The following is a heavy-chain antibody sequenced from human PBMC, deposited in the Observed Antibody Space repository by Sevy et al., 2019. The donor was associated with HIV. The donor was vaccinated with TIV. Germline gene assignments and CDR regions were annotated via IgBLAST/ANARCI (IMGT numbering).Heavy chain of an antibody. CDR1: GGSISSYY. J-gene: IGHJ5*02. D-gene: IGHD6-19*01. V-gene: IGHV4-4*07. CDR3: ARDYYSSGWYGGFDP. Sequence: SETLSLTCTVSGGSISSYYWSWIRQPAGKGLEWIGRIYTSGSTNYNPSLKRGVTMSVATSKNQFSLKLGSVTAADTAVYYCARDYYSSGWYGGFDPWGQGTLVTVSS. CDR2: IYTSGST.